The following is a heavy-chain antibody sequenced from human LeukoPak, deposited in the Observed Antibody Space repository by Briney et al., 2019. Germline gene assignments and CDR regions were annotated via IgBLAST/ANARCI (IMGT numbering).Heavy chain of an antibody. CDR1: GGSISSGSYY. V-gene: IGHV4-61*10. CDR2: IYYSGST. CDR3: AKSSGYYYPIDY. J-gene: IGHJ4*02. D-gene: IGHD3-22*01. Sequence: PSQTLSLTCTVSGGSISSGSYYWSWIRQPAGKGLELIGYIYYSGSTNYNPSLKSRVTISVDTSKNQFSLKLSSVTAADTAVYYCAKSSGYYYPIDYWGQGTLVTVSS.